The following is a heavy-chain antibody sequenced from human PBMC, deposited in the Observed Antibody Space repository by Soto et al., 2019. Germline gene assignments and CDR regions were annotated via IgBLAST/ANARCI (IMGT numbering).Heavy chain of an antibody. J-gene: IGHJ5*02. CDR1: GGTFTNYG. CDR2: IIPVFGTT. Sequence: QVQLVQSGAEVKKPGSSVKVACKASGGTFTNYGISWVRQAPGQGLEWMAGIIPVFGTTNYAQKFQGRVSLTADESTSTAYMDLSSVTSDDTAVYSCARGSEDLLVRLPGGPLYDWFGPWGQGALVTVSS. D-gene: IGHD2-8*01. CDR3: ARGSEDLLVRLPGGPLYDWFGP. V-gene: IGHV1-69*01.